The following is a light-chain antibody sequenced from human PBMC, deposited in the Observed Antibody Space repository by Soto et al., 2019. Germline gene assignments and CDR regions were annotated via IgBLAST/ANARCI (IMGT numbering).Light chain of an antibody. CDR2: SNH. V-gene: IGLV1-44*01. Sequence: QAVVTQPPSASGTPGQRVTISCSGSSSNIGSNAVNWYHQLPGAAPKVLIYSNHQRPSGVPDRFSGSKSGTSASLAISGLQSEDEADYYCAAWDDSLNGLVFGTGTKVTVL. J-gene: IGLJ1*01. CDR3: AAWDDSLNGLV. CDR1: SSNIGSNA.